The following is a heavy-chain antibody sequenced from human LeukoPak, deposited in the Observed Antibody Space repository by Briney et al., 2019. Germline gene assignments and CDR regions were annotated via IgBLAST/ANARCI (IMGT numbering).Heavy chain of an antibody. Sequence: HAGGSLRLSCAASGFTFSRFWMSWVRQAPGKGLEWVANIKEDGSEEHYVDSVKGRFTISRDNTKNSLHLQMNSLRAEDTAMYYCARWSYYGSGTYGVYFYMDVWGKGTTVTVSS. CDR2: IKEDGSEE. D-gene: IGHD3-10*01. CDR1: GFTFSRFW. CDR3: ARWSYYGSGTYGVYFYMDV. V-gene: IGHV3-7*01. J-gene: IGHJ6*03.